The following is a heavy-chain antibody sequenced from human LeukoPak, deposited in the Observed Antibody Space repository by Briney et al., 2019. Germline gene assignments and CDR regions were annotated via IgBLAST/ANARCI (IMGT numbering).Heavy chain of an antibody. CDR2: ISWDSGSI. D-gene: IGHD5-18*01. V-gene: IGHV3-9*01. J-gene: IGHJ6*03. CDR3: AREGNGYSYGYSYYYMDV. Sequence: GGFLGLSCAASGFTFGDYSMHWVRQAPGKGLEWGSGISWDSGSIGYADSVKGRFTISRDNAKNSLYLQMNSLRAEDTAVYYCAREGNGYSYGYSYYYMDVWGKGTTVTVSS. CDR1: GFTFGDYS.